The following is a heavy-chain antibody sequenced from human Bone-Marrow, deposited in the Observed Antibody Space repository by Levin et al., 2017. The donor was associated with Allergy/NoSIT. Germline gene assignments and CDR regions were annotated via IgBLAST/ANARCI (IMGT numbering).Heavy chain of an antibody. J-gene: IGHJ4*02. V-gene: IGHV3-7*01. CDR3: TRLSPSSVFDY. Sequence: GGSLRLSCAASGFSFSAYWMTWVRQAPGKGLQWVASINEDESVKYYVDSVRGRFTISRDSAKNSVYLQMDSLRVEDTAIYFCTRLSPSSVFDYWGRGALVTVSS. CDR1: GFSFSAYW. D-gene: IGHD5/OR15-5a*01. CDR2: INEDESVK.